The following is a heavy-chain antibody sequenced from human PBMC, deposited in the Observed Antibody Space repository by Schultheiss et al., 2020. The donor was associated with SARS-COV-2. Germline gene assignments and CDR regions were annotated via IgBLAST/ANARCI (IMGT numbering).Heavy chain of an antibody. CDR2: VSWNGSRT. CDR1: GFTFSNSD. CDR3: ARVTDSSGYIAPNDAFDI. Sequence: GESLKISCAASGFTFSNSDMNWVHQAPGKGLEWVSGVSWNGSRTHYADSVKGRFIISRDNAKNSLYLQMNSLRAEDTAVYYCARVTDSSGYIAPNDAFDIWGQGTMVTVSS. D-gene: IGHD3-22*01. J-gene: IGHJ3*02. V-gene: IGHV3-35*01.